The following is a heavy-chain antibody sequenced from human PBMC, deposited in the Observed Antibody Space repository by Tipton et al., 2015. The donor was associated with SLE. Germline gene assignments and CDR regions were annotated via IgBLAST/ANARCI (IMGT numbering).Heavy chain of an antibody. CDR3: ATKERCRGGSCYHY. D-gene: IGHD2-15*01. Sequence: TLSLTCTVSGGSINTTDYYWGRLRQPPGERLEWIGTIYYSGTTYYNPSLKSRVTISVDTSKNQFSLQLSSVTAADTAVYYCATKERCRGGSCYHYWGQGTLVTVSS. V-gene: IGHV4-39*07. J-gene: IGHJ4*02. CDR1: GGSINTTDYY. CDR2: IYYSGTT.